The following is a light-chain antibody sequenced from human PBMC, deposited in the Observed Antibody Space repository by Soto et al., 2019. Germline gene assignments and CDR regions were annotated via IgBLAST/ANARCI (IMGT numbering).Light chain of an antibody. CDR3: QTWGTGIVI. Sequence: QSVLTQSPSASASLGASVKLTCTLSSGHSNYAIAWHQQQPEKGPRYLMKLNRDGSHSKGDGIPNRFSGSSSGAERYLTISSLQSEDEADYYCQTWGTGIVIFGGGTKLTLL. CDR1: SGHSNYA. CDR2: LNRDGSH. J-gene: IGLJ2*01. V-gene: IGLV4-69*01.